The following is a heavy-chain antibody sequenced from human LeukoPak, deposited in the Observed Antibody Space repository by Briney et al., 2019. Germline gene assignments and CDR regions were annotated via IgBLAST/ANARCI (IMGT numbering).Heavy chain of an antibody. CDR1: GVSIQSYW. CDR2: IYTTGRT. D-gene: IGHD5-18*01. Sequence: SETLSLTCDVSGVSIQSYWWSWVRKPAGKGLEWIGRIYTTGRTNYSPSFQSRVTMSIDVSSNQFSLTLRSVTAADTAVYYCTRSGYTISAYHSDFWGQGAPVTVSS. V-gene: IGHV4-4*07. J-gene: IGHJ4*02. CDR3: TRSGYTISAYHSDF.